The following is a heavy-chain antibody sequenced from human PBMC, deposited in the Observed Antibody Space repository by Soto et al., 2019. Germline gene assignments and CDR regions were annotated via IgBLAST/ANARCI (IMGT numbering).Heavy chain of an antibody. CDR3: ARDYCISTSCYQYYYYYGMDV. CDR2: IWYDGSNK. J-gene: IGHJ6*02. CDR1: GFTFSSYG. V-gene: IGHV3-33*01. Sequence: GGSLRLSCAASGFTFSSYGMHWVRQAPGKGLEWVAVIWYDGSNKYYADSVKGRFTISRDNSKNTLYLQMNSLRAEDTAVYYCARDYCISTSCYQYYYYYGMDVWGQGTTVTVSS. D-gene: IGHD2-2*01.